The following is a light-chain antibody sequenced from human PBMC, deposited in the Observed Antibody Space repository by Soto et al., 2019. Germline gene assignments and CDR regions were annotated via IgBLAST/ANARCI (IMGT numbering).Light chain of an antibody. CDR2: DAS. J-gene: IGKJ4*01. CDR3: QQYENLPLT. V-gene: IGKV1-33*01. CDR1: QDITNY. Sequence: DIQMTQSPSSLSASVGDRLTITCQASQDITNYLNWYQHKPGKAPQLLIYDASSLETGAPPRFSGSGSGTEFAFTISSLQPEDTATYYCQQYENLPLTFGGGTKVDI.